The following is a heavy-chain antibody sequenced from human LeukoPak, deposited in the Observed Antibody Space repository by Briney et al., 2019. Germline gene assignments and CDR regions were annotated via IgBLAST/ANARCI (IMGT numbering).Heavy chain of an antibody. D-gene: IGHD3-22*01. CDR1: GFTFSSYA. CDR3: AKGSYYDSSGSFYFDY. J-gene: IGHJ4*02. Sequence: GGSLRLSCAASGFTFSSYAMSWFGQAPGKGLEWVSGISGSGDNTYYADSVKGRFTISRDNSKNTLYVQVNSLGTEDTAAYYCAKGSYYDSSGSFYFDYWGQGTLVTVSS. CDR2: ISGSGDNT. V-gene: IGHV3-23*01.